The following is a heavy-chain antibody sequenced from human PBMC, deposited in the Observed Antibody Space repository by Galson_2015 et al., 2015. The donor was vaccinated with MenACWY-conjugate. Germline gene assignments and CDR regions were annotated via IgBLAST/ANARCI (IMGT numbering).Heavy chain of an antibody. V-gene: IGHV3-23*01. CDR1: GFTFRSYA. J-gene: IGHJ4*02. D-gene: IGHD6-19*01. CDR2: ISGRGSGT. Sequence: SLRLSCAASGFTFRSYALSWVRQAPGKGLEWVSGISGRGSGTYYADSVKGRFTISRDNSKNTLYLQVNSIRDEDTAVYYCAKEGDSSGWFFDHWGQGTLVTVSS. CDR3: AKEGDSSGWFFDH.